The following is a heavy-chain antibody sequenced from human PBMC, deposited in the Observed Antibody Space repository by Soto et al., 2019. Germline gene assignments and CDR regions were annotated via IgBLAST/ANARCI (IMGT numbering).Heavy chain of an antibody. D-gene: IGHD1-7*01. J-gene: IGHJ4*02. CDR3: ARGNFGYDY. Sequence: QVQLQESGPGLVKPSETLSLTCTVSGGSISSYYWCWIRQPPGKGLEWIGYIYYSGITNYNPSLKSRVTMSVDTSTNQFSLNLSSVTAADTAVYYCARGNFGYDYWGQGAQVTVSS. CDR1: GGSISSYY. V-gene: IGHV4-59*12. CDR2: IYYSGIT.